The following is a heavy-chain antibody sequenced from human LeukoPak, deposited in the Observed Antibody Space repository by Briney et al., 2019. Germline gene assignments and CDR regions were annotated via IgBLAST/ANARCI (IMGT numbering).Heavy chain of an antibody. J-gene: IGHJ6*02. Sequence: ASVKVSCKASGYTFTSYDINWVRQATGQGLEWMGWMTPNSGNTGYAQKFQGRVTMTRNTSISTAYMELSSLRSEDTAVYYCARGLVVVVAAVLPAHYYYGMDVWGQGTTVTVSS. CDR3: ARGLVVVVAAVLPAHYYYGMDV. CDR2: MTPNSGNT. V-gene: IGHV1-8*01. D-gene: IGHD2-15*01. CDR1: GYTFTSYD.